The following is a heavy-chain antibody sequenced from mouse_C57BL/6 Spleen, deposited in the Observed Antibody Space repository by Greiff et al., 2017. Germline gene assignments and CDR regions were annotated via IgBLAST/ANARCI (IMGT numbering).Heavy chain of an antibody. V-gene: IGHV10-3*01. CDR3: VRQYGYDGGLAMDY. CDR1: GFTFNTYA. D-gene: IGHD2-2*01. CDR2: IRSKSSNYAT. Sequence: EVQGVESGGGLVQPKGSLKLSCAASGFTFNTYAMHWVRQAPGKGLEWVARIRSKSSNYATYYADSVKDRFTISRDDSQSMLYLQMNNLKTEDTAMYYCVRQYGYDGGLAMDYWGQGTSVTVSS. J-gene: IGHJ4*01.